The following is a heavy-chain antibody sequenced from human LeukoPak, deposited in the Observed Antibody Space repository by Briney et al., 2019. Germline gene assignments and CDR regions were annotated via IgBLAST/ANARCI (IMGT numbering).Heavy chain of an antibody. CDR2: INPNSGGT. V-gene: IGHV1-2*02. CDR1: GYTFTGYY. CDR3: ARDPDLEWSTKTEFDY. Sequence: ASVKVSCTASGYTFTGYYMHWVRQAPGQGLEWMGWINPNSGGTNYAQKFQGRVTMTRDTSISTAYMELSRLRSADTAVYYCARDPDLEWSTKTEFDYWGQGTLVTVSS. D-gene: IGHD3-3*01. J-gene: IGHJ4*02.